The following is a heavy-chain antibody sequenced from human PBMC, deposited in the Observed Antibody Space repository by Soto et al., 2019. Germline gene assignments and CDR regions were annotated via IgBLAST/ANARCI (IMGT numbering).Heavy chain of an antibody. V-gene: IGHV4-30-4*01. CDR3: ARDMGYSYGSFDP. Sequence: SETLSLTCTVSGGSISSGDYYWSWIRQPPGKGLEWIGYIYYSGSTYYNPSLKSRVTISVDTSKNQFSLKLSSVTAADTAVYYCARDMGYSYGSFDPWGQGTLVTVSS. D-gene: IGHD5-18*01. CDR2: IYYSGST. CDR1: GGSISSGDYY. J-gene: IGHJ5*02.